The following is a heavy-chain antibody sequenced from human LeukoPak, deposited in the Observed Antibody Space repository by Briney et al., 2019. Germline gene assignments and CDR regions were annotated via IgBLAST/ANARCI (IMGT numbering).Heavy chain of an antibody. D-gene: IGHD3-10*01. Sequence: GGSLRLSCAASGFTFSSYGMHWVRQAPGKGQVWVSRIKNDGSSTSYADSVKGRFTISRDNAKNTLYLQMNSLRAEDAAVYYCARARSSGSYTPLDYWGQGTLVTVSS. J-gene: IGHJ4*02. CDR3: ARARSSGSYTPLDY. CDR1: GFTFSSYG. CDR2: IKNDGSST. V-gene: IGHV3-74*01.